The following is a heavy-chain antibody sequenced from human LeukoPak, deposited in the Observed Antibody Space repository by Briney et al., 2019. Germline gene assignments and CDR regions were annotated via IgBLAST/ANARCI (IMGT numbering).Heavy chain of an antibody. CDR3: ACEGNAFDI. CDR1: GGSISSYY. J-gene: IGHJ3*02. CDR2: IYYSGST. Sequence: KPSEALSLTCTVSGGSISSYYWSWIRQPPGKGLEWIGYIYYSGSTNYNPSLKSRVTISVDTSKNQFSLKLSSVTAADTAVYYCACEGNAFDIWGQGTMVTVSS. V-gene: IGHV4-59*01.